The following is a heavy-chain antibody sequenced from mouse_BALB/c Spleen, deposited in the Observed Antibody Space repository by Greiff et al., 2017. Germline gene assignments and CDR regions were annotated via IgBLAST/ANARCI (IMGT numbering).Heavy chain of an antibody. D-gene: IGHD3-3*01. CDR1: GFTFSSYA. J-gene: IGHJ3*01. Sequence: EVHLVESGGGLVKPGGSLKLSCAASGFTFSSYAMSWVRQSPEKRLEWVAEISSGGSYTYYPDTVTGRFTISRDNAKNTLYLEMSSLRSEDTAMYYCARGDAWFAYWGQGTLVTVSA. V-gene: IGHV5-9-4*01. CDR3: ARGDAWFAY. CDR2: ISSGGSYT.